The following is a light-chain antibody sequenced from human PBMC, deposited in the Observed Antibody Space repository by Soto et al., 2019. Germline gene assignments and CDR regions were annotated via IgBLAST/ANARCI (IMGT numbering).Light chain of an antibody. CDR1: SSDVGGYNY. Sequence: QSALTQPASVSGSPGQSITISCTGTSSDVGGYNYVSWYQQHPGKAPKLMIYEVSNRPSGVSKRFSGSKSGNTASLTISGLQAEDEADYYCSSYTSSSTVFGGGTQLTVL. J-gene: IGLJ3*02. CDR2: EVS. V-gene: IGLV2-14*01. CDR3: SSYTSSSTV.